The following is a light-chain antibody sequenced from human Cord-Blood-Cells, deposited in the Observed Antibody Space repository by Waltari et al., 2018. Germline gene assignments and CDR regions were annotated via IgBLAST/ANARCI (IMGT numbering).Light chain of an antibody. CDR3: CSYAGSRV. V-gene: IGLV2-11*01. CDR1: SSDFGGYHY. CDR2: DVS. Sequence: QSALTQPRSVSGSPGQSVTIPCTGTSSDFGGYHYVSWYQQHPGKAPKLMIYDVSKRPSGVPDRFSGSKSGNTASLTISGLQAEDEADYYCCSYAGSRVFGGGTKLTVL. J-gene: IGLJ3*02.